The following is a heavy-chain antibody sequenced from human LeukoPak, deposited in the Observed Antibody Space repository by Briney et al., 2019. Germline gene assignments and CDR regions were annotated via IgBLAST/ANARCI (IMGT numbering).Heavy chain of an antibody. CDR3: AKVMVMVAATVGPSDY. D-gene: IGHD2-15*01. Sequence: GGSLRLSCASSGFTFSSYSMNWVRQAPGKGLEWVSYISGSSSTIYYADSVKGRFTISGDNAKNSLYLQMNSLRDEDTAVYYCAKVMVMVAATVGPSDYWGQGTLVTVSS. CDR2: ISGSSSTI. J-gene: IGHJ4*02. CDR1: GFTFSSYS. V-gene: IGHV3-48*02.